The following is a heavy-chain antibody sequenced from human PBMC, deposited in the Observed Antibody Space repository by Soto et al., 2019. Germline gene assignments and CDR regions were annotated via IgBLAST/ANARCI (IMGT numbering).Heavy chain of an antibody. CDR1: GGSISSYY. D-gene: IGHD4-4*01. Sequence: SETLSLTCTVSGGSISSYYWSWIRQPPGKGLEWIGDINYSGSTNYNPSLKSRVTISVDTSKNQFSLKLSSVTAADTAVYYCSRGPTVTTSDGYMDVWGKGTTVTVSS. J-gene: IGHJ6*03. V-gene: IGHV4-59*12. CDR2: INYSGST. CDR3: SRGPTVTTSDGYMDV.